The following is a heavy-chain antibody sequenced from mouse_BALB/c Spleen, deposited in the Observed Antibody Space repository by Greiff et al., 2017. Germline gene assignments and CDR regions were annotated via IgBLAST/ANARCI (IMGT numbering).Heavy chain of an antibody. V-gene: IGHV5-6-5*01. CDR2: ISSGGST. CDR3: AREGDYGYTYFDY. Sequence: EVQLVESGGGLVKPGGSLKLSCAASGFTFSSYAMSWVRQTPEKRLEWVASISSGGSTYYPDSVKGRFTISRDNARNILYLQMSSLRSEDTAMYYCAREGDYGYTYFDYWGQGTTLTVSS. D-gene: IGHD1-2*01. J-gene: IGHJ2*01. CDR1: GFTFSSYA.